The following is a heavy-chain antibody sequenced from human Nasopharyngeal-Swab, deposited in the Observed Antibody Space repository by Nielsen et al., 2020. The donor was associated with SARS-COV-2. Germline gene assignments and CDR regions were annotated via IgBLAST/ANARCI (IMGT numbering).Heavy chain of an antibody. Sequence: GESLKISCAASGFTFSSYAMSWVRQAPGKGLEWVAVISYDGSNKYYADSVKGRFTISRDNSKNTLYLQMNSLRAEDTAVYYCARLYDFWSGYQGYYYGMDVWGQGTTVTVSS. CDR1: GFTFSSYA. D-gene: IGHD3-3*01. V-gene: IGHV3-30-3*01. J-gene: IGHJ6*02. CDR2: ISYDGSNK. CDR3: ARLYDFWSGYQGYYYGMDV.